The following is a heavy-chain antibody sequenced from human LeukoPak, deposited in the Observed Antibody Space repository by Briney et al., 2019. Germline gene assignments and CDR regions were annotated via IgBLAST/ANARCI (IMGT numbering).Heavy chain of an antibody. D-gene: IGHD3-9*01. CDR3: ARRDPDDILTGAFDY. V-gene: IGHV4-31*03. Sequence: SETLSLTCTVSGGSISSGGYYWSWIRQHPGKGLEWIGYIYYSGSTYYNPSLKSRVTISVDTSKNQFSLKLSSVTAADTAVYYCARRDPDDILTGAFDYWGQGTLVTVSS. CDR1: GGSISSGGYY. J-gene: IGHJ4*02. CDR2: IYYSGST.